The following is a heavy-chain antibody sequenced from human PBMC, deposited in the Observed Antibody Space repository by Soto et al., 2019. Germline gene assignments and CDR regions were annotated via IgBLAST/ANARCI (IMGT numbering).Heavy chain of an antibody. CDR1: GDSVSSNTAS. J-gene: IGHJ5*02. D-gene: IGHD5-12*01. Sequence: SQTLSLTCAISGDSVSSNTASWNWIRQSPSRGLEWLGRTYFRSKWYNDYAVSVKSRIIINPDSSNNQFSLQLNSVTPEDTAVYFCAKGDNLGPKTGYAFDPWGQGIMVTVSS. CDR3: AKGDNLGPKTGYAFDP. V-gene: IGHV6-1*01. CDR2: TYFRSKWYN.